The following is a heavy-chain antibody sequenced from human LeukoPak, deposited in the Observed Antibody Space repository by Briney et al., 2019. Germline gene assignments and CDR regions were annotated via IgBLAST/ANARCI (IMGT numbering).Heavy chain of an antibody. J-gene: IGHJ4*02. CDR1: GGSISSSSYY. Sequence: SETLSLTCTVSGGSISSSSYYWGWIRQPPGKGLEWIGSIYYSGTTYYNPSLKSRVTISVDTSKNQFSLKLSSVTAADTAVYYCARGPTRYYFDYWGQGTLVTVSS. CDR3: ARGPTRYYFDY. CDR2: IYYSGTT. V-gene: IGHV4-39*01.